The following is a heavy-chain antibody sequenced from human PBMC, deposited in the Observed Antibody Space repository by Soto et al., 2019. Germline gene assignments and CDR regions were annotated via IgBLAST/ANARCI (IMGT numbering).Heavy chain of an antibody. V-gene: IGHV3-7*02. CDR3: TKSYGSGEFPPR. D-gene: IGHD3-10*01. CDR2: IKQDGSEK. CDR1: GFGFSNYW. J-gene: IGHJ4*02. Sequence: EVRLVESGGGLVQAGGSLSLSCAASGFGFSNYWMTWFRQAPGRGLEWVANIKQDGSEKYYVDSVKGRFVISSDNAKNSLFLQMASLRAADTAVYYCTKSYGSGEFPPRGGQGTLVTVSS.